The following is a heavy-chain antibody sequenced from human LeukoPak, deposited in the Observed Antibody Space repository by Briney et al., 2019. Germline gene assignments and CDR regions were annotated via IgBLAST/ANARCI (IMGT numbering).Heavy chain of an antibody. J-gene: IGHJ4*02. CDR3: AREVTRGVYDY. V-gene: IGHV1-8*01. D-gene: IGHD3-10*01. CDR1: GYTFTSYD. CDR2: MNPNSGNT. Sequence: GASVKVSCKASGYTFTSYDINWVRQATGQGLEWMGWMNPNSGNTGYAQTFQGRVTMTRDTSISTAYMDLSSLRSDDTAVYYCAREVTRGVYDYWGQGTLVTVSS.